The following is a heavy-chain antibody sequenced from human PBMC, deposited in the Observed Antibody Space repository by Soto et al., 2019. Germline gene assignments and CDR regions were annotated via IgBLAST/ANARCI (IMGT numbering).Heavy chain of an antibody. CDR3: ASSIAAAGTGYYYMDV. CDR1: GYTFTSYY. Sequence: QVQLVQSGAEVKKPGASVKVSCKASGYTFTSYYMHWVRQAPGQGLEWMGIINPSGGSTSYAQKFQGRVTMNRDTSTSTVYMELSSLRSEDTAVYYCASSIAAAGTGYYYMDVWGKGTTVTVSS. V-gene: IGHV1-46*03. J-gene: IGHJ6*03. D-gene: IGHD6-13*01. CDR2: INPSGGST.